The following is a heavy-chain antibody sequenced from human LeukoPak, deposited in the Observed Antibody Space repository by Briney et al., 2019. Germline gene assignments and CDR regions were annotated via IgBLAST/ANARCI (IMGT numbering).Heavy chain of an antibody. CDR1: GFTFSNYA. D-gene: IGHD3-3*01. V-gene: IGHV3-23*01. Sequence: PGGSLRLSCAASGFTFSNYAMSWVRQAPGKGLEWVSGISGTSGTINYAAPVKGRFTISRDNSKNTLYLQMNSLRAEDTAVYYCAKNTILDSRSYWGQGNLVTVSS. CDR3: AKNTILDSRSY. J-gene: IGHJ4*02. CDR2: ISGTSGTI.